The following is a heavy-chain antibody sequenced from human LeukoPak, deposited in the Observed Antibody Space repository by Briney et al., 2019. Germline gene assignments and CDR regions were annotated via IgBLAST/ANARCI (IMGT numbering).Heavy chain of an antibody. Sequence: ASVKVSCKASGYIFTDYYIHWVRQAPGQGLEWMGWINPNSGGTSYARKFQGRVTMTRDTSIKTVYMELSRLRSDDTAVYYCARDAPYDTSGYYYISYFDYWGQGTLVTVSS. D-gene: IGHD3-22*01. CDR3: ARDAPYDTSGYYYISYFDY. J-gene: IGHJ4*02. CDR1: GYIFTDYY. V-gene: IGHV1-2*02. CDR2: INPNSGGT.